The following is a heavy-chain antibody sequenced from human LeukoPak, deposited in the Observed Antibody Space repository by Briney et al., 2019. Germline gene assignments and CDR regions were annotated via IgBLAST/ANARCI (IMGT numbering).Heavy chain of an antibody. V-gene: IGHV3-23*01. CDR1: GFTFSSYA. D-gene: IGHD6-13*01. Sequence: GGSLRLSRAASGFTFSSYAVSWVRQAPGKGLEWVSAISGSGGSTYYADSVKGRFTISRDNSKNTLYLQMNSLRAEDTAVYYCAKEGYSSSWSYNWFDPWGQGTLVTVSS. CDR2: ISGSGGST. CDR3: AKEGYSSSWSYNWFDP. J-gene: IGHJ5*02.